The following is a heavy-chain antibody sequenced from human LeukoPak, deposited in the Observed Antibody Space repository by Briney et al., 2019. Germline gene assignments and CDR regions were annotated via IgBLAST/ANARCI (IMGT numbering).Heavy chain of an antibody. D-gene: IGHD3-22*01. J-gene: IGHJ4*02. Sequence: GGSLRLSCAASGFTFSSYEMNWVRQAPGKGLEWVSAISGSGGSTYYADSVKGRFTISRDNSKNTLYLQMNSLRAEDTAVYYCATLTYYYDSSGYKRPFDYWGQGTLVTVSS. CDR2: ISGSGGST. V-gene: IGHV3-23*01. CDR3: ATLTYYYDSSGYKRPFDY. CDR1: GFTFSSYE.